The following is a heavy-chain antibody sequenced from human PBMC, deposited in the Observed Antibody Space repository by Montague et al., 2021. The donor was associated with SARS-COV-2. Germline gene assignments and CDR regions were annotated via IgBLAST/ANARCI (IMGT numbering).Heavy chain of an antibody. Sequence: TLSLTCTVSGGSISSGGYYWSWIRQHPGKGLEWIGYIYYSGXTXYXXXXKXRVTISVDTSKNQFSLKLSSVTAADMAVYYCARVLSHRAIFGVVIINGMDVWGQGTTVTVSS. CDR2: IYYSGXT. J-gene: IGHJ6*02. CDR1: GGSISSGGYY. CDR3: ARVLSHRAIFGVVIINGMDV. D-gene: IGHD3-3*01. V-gene: IGHV4-31*03.